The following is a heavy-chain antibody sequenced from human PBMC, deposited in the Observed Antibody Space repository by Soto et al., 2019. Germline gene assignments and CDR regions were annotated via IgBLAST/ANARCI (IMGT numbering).Heavy chain of an antibody. V-gene: IGHV3-21*01. Sequence: GGSLRLSCAASGFTFSSYSMNWVRQAPGKGLEWVSSISSSSSYIYYADSVKGRFTISRDNAKNSLYLQMNSLRAEDTAVYYCARVGRFLEWCDYWGQGTLVTVSS. J-gene: IGHJ4*02. CDR1: GFTFSSYS. CDR2: ISSSSSYI. CDR3: ARVGRFLEWCDY. D-gene: IGHD3-3*01.